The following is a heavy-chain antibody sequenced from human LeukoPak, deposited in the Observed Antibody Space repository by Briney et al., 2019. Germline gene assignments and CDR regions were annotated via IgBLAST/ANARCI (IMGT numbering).Heavy chain of an antibody. CDR2: IYDSGST. Sequence: PSETLSLTCTVSGGSITSRNYYWGWIRQPPRKGLEWIGTIYDSGSTYYNPSLKSRVTISVDTSKNQFPLKLNSVTAADTAVYYCARLDYYDSSGLIDYWGQGTLVIVSS. V-gene: IGHV4-39*01. J-gene: IGHJ4*02. CDR3: ARLDYYDSSGLIDY. CDR1: GGSITSRNYY. D-gene: IGHD3-22*01.